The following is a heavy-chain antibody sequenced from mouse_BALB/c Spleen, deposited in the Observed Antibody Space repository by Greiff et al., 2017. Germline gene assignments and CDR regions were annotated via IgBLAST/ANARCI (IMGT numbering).Heavy chain of an antibody. CDR1: GFTFSDYY. Sequence: EVKLVESGGGLVKPGGSLKLSCAASGFTFSDYYMYWVRQTPEKRLEWVATISDGGSYTYYPDSVKGRFTISRDNAKNNLYLQMSSLKSEDTAMYYCARDGDGNYYAMDYWGQGTSVTVSS. J-gene: IGHJ4*01. V-gene: IGHV5-4*02. CDR3: ARDGDGNYYAMDY. D-gene: IGHD2-1*01. CDR2: ISDGGSYT.